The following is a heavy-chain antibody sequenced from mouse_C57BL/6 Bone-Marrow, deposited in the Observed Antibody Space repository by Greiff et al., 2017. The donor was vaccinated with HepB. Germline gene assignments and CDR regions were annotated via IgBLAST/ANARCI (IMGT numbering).Heavy chain of an antibody. Sequence: EVQVVESGGGLVKPGGSLKLSCAASGFTFSSYTMSWVRQTPEKRLEWVATISGGGGNTYYPDSVKGRFTISRDNAKNTLYLQMSSLRSEDTALYYCARRNSNYYAMDYWGQGTSVTVSS. V-gene: IGHV5-9*01. CDR1: GFTFSSYT. CDR2: ISGGGGNT. J-gene: IGHJ4*01. D-gene: IGHD2-5*01. CDR3: ARRNSNYYAMDY.